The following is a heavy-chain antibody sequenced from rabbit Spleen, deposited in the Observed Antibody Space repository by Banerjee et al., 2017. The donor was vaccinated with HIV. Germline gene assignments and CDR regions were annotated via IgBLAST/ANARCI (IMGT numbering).Heavy chain of an antibody. J-gene: IGHJ6*01. D-gene: IGHD8-1*01. CDR1: GVSLHDKDV. Sequence: EQLEESGGGLVKPEGSLTLTCKASGVSLHDKDVMCWVRQAPGKGLEWIACIEGGSSAFSYFARWAKGRFTISRTSSTTVTLQMTSLTAADTATYFCARDAGTSFSTYGMDLWGPGTLVTVS. CDR2: IEGGSSAFS. V-gene: IGHV1S45*01. CDR3: ARDAGTSFSTYGMDL.